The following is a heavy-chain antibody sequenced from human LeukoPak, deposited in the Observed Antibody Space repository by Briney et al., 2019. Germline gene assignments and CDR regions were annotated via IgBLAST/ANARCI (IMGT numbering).Heavy chain of an antibody. CDR1: GFTFISYA. D-gene: IGHD6-19*01. CDR2: ISYDGSNE. CDR3: AKSGIAVAGEYFQH. J-gene: IGHJ1*01. V-gene: IGHV3-30-3*02. Sequence: PGGSLRLSCAASGFTFISYAMHWVRQAPGKGLEWVALISYDGSNEYYADSVKGRFTISRDNAKNSLYLQMNSLRAEDTALYYCAKSGIAVAGEYFQHWGQGTLVTVSS.